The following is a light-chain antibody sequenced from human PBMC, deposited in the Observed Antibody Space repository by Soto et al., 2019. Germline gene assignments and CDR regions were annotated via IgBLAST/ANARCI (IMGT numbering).Light chain of an antibody. CDR2: LGS. V-gene: IGKV2-28*01. CDR1: QSLLHTNGYSY. J-gene: IGKJ5*01. CDR3: MQALQTPQIT. Sequence: DIVMTQSPLSLPVTPGEPASISCRSSQSLLHTNGYSYLDWYLQKPGQSPQVLIYLGSYRASGVPDRFSGSGSGTDFTLRISRVEAEDVGVYYCMQALQTPQITFGQGTRLENK.